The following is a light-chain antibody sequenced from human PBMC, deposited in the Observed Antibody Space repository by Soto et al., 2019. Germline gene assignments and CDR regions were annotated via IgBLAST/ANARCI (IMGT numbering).Light chain of an antibody. CDR2: QDS. CDR3: QAWDSSTEGVV. CDR1: KWGDKY. J-gene: IGLJ2*01. V-gene: IGLV3-1*01. Sequence: SYELTQPPSVSVSPGQTASITCSGDKWGDKYACWYQQKPGQSPVLVIYQDSKRPSGIPERFSGSNSGNTATLTISGTQAMDEADYYCQAWDSSTEGVVFGGGTQLTVL.